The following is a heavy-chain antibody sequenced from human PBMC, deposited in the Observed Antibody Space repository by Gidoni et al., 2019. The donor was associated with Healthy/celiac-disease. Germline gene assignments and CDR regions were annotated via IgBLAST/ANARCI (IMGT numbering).Heavy chain of an antibody. V-gene: IGHV1-46*01. J-gene: IGHJ5*02. D-gene: IGHD6-13*01. CDR1: GYTFTSYY. Sequence: QVQLVQSGAAVKKPGASVKVSCKASGYTFTSYYMHWVRQAPGQGLEWMGIINPSGGSTSYAQKFQGRVTMTRDTSTSTVYMERSSLRSEDTAVYYCARAAIAAAGTGGGPSGWFDPWGQGTLVTVSS. CDR2: INPSGGST. CDR3: ARAAIAAAGTGGGPSGWFDP.